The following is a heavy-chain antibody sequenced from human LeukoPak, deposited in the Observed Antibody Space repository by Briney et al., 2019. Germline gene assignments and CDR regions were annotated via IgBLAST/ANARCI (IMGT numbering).Heavy chain of an antibody. CDR1: GLSVSGNY. J-gene: IGHJ5*02. D-gene: IGHD4-17*01. CDR2: IYSGGNT. Sequence: GGSLRLSCAASGLSVSGNYMNWVRQAPGKAPEWVAVIYSGGNTYYPAAVKGRFTISRDNSKNTLYLQMSSLRAEDTAVYYCAREFKMTTSNWFDPLVKGTLVTVSS. V-gene: IGHV3-66*01. CDR3: AREFKMTTSNWFDP.